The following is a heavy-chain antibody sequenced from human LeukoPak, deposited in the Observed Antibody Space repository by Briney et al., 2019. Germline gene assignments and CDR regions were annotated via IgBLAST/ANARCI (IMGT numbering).Heavy chain of an antibody. Sequence: PSETLSLTCTVSGGSISSSSYYWGWIRQPPGKGLEWIGSIYYSGSTYYNPSLKSRVTISVDTSKNQFSLKLSSVTAADTAVYYCGEGAHSSGYFTDRDAFDIWGQGTMVTVSS. CDR1: GGSISSSSYY. CDR3: GEGAHSSGYFTDRDAFDI. D-gene: IGHD3-22*01. V-gene: IGHV4-39*07. CDR2: IYYSGST. J-gene: IGHJ3*02.